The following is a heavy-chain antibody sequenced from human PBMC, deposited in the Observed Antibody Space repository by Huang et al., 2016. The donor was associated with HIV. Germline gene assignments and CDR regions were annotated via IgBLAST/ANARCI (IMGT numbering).Heavy chain of an antibody. J-gene: IGHJ4*02. CDR1: GGSVSRGDYY. CDR3: SRINYAKTTYYLDFDF. V-gene: IGHV4-61*08. D-gene: IGHD3-22*01. CDR2: AYYDGST. Sequence: QVHLQESGPGLVKPSETLSLTCTVSGGSVSRGDYYWSWVRQPPGKGLEWIAYAYYDGSTNYNPALESRLSMSVDTSRNQFSLKLRSVTAADTAVYYCSRINYAKTTYYLDFDFWGQGTLVTVSS.